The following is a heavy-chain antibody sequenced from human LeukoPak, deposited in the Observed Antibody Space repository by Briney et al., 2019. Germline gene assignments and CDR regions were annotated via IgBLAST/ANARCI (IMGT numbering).Heavy chain of an antibody. CDR2: FSCDGSSN. CDR3: ARDKGVPYDFWRDQGIFDY. D-gene: IGHD3-3*01. CDR1: GCTFSSYA. V-gene: IGHV3-30-3*01. J-gene: IGHJ4*02. Sequence: GGSLRLSCAAAGCTFSSYAMHLGRQAPGKGLEWVAVFSCDGSSNYYAGSVKGRFTISRDNSKNTLYLQMNSLRAEDTAVYYCARDKGVPYDFWRDQGIFDYWGQGTLVTVSS.